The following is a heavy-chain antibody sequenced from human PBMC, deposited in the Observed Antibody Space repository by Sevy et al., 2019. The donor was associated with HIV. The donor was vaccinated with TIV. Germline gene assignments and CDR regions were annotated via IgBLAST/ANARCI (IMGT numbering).Heavy chain of an antibody. Sequence: GGSLRLSCAASGFTFSSYSMNWVRQAPGKGLEWVSSISSSSSYIYYADSVKGRFTISRDNAKNSLYLQMNSLGAEDTAVYYCAREFRIAAAGTTILNWFDPWGQGTLVTVSS. D-gene: IGHD6-13*01. CDR1: GFTFSSYS. CDR2: ISSSSSYI. V-gene: IGHV3-21*01. J-gene: IGHJ5*02. CDR3: AREFRIAAAGTTILNWFDP.